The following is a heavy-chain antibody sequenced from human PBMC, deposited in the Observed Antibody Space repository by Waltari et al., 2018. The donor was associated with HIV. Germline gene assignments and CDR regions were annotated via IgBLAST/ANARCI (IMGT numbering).Heavy chain of an antibody. CDR3: ARVLRSVYGSGGKGYYYGMDV. J-gene: IGHJ6*02. Sequence: QVQLVQSGAEVKKPGSSVKVSCKASGGTFSSYAISWVRQAPGQGLEWMGRIIPILGIAKYAQKFQGRVTITADKATSTAYMELSSLRSEDTAVYYCARVLRSVYGSGGKGYYYGMDVWGQGTTVTVSS. CDR1: GGTFSSYA. V-gene: IGHV1-69*04. D-gene: IGHD3-10*01. CDR2: IIPILGIA.